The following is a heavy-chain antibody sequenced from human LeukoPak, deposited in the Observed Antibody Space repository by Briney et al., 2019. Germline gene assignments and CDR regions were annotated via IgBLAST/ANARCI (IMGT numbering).Heavy chain of an antibody. CDR1: GGSVSSGSYY. V-gene: IGHV4-61*01. J-gene: IGHJ6*02. D-gene: IGHD2-2*01. CDR2: IYYSGST. Sequence: PSETLSLTCTVSGGSVSSGSYYWSWIRQPPGKGLEWIGYIYYSGSTNYNPSLKSRVTISVDTSKNQFSLKLSSVTAADTAVYYCARDTYRGARSHEEPQYYYYYYGMDVWGQGTTVTVSS. CDR3: ARDTYRGARSHEEPQYYYYYYGMDV.